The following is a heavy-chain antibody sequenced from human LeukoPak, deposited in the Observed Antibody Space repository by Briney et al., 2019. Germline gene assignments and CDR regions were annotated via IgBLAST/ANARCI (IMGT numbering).Heavy chain of an antibody. D-gene: IGHD5-18*01. V-gene: IGHV3-74*01. Sequence: GGSLRLSCAASGFTFDDYGMSWVRQAPGKGLVWVSRINSDGSSTSYADSVKGRFTISRDNAKNTLYLQMNSLRAEDTAVYYCARAPREYSYGTYYFDYWGQGTLVTVSS. CDR3: ARAPREYSYGTYYFDY. J-gene: IGHJ4*02. CDR1: GFTFDDYG. CDR2: INSDGSST.